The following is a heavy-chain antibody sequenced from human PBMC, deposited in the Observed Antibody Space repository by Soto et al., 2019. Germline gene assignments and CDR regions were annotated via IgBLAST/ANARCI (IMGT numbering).Heavy chain of an antibody. J-gene: IGHJ4*02. V-gene: IGHV4-34*01. D-gene: IGHD2-21*02. CDR2: INHSGST. Sequence: PSETLCLTCAVYGGSFSGYYWSWIRQPPGKGLEWIGEINHSGSTNYNPSLKSRVTISVDTSKNQFSLKLSSVTAADTAVYYCARESPGGVTAHWGQGTLVTVSS. CDR3: ARESPGGVTAH. CDR1: GGSFSGYY.